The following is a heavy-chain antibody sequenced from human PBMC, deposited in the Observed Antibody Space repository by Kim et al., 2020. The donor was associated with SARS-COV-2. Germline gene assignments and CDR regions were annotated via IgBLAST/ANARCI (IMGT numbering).Heavy chain of an antibody. CDR3: AREQMGDMIVVVNKAFDY. J-gene: IGHJ4*02. V-gene: IGHV3-33*08. D-gene: IGHD3-22*01. Sequence: GGSLRLSCAASGFTFSSYGMHWVRQAPGKGLEWVAVIWYDGSNKYYADSVKGRFTISRDNSKNTLYLQMNSLRAEDTAVYYCAREQMGDMIVVVNKAFDYWGQGTLVTVSS. CDR1: GFTFSSYG. CDR2: IWYDGSNK.